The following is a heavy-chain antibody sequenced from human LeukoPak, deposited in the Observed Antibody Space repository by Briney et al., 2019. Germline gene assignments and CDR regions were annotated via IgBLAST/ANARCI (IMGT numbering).Heavy chain of an antibody. J-gene: IGHJ4*02. CDR2: VSHSGKT. CDR1: NYSIGSDSY. D-gene: IGHD2-2*01. V-gene: IGHV4-38-2*01. CDR3: ARHQYQLPIDY. Sequence: SETLSLTCGVSNYSIGSDSYWGWIRQSPGKGFEWIGSVSHSGKTYYNPSFKSRVTISVDTSKNQFSLKLSSVTAADTAVYYCARHQYQLPIDYWGQGTLVTVSS.